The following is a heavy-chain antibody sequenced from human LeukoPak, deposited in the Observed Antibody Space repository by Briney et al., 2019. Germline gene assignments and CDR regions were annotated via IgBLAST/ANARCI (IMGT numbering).Heavy chain of an antibody. D-gene: IGHD2-2*02. CDR3: ARAPGGCSSTSCHNQPNYYYYYYMDV. CDR1: GYTFTSYD. V-gene: IGHV1-8*03. J-gene: IGHJ6*03. CDR2: MNPNSGNT. Sequence: GASVKVSCKASGYTFTSYDINWVRQATGQGLEWMGWMNPNSGNTGYAQKFQGRVTITRNTSISTAYMELSSLRSEDTAVYYCARAPGGCSSTSCHNQPNYYYYYYMDVWGKGTTVTVSS.